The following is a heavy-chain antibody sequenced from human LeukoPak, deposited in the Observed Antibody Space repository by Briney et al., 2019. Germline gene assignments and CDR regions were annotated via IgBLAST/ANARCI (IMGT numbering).Heavy chain of an antibody. CDR3: ARRIAAAGTNWFDP. D-gene: IGHD6-13*01. V-gene: IGHV4-39*01. Sequence: KPSETLSLTCTVSGGSISSSSYYWGWIRQPPGKGLEWIGSIYYSGSTYYNPSLKSRVTISVDTSKNQFSLKLSSVTAADTAVYYCARRIAAAGTNWFDPWGQGTLVTVFS. CDR2: IYYSGST. J-gene: IGHJ5*02. CDR1: GGSISSSSYY.